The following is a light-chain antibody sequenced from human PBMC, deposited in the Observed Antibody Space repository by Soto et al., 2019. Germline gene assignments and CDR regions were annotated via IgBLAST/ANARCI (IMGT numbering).Light chain of an antibody. V-gene: IGKV3-20*01. CDR1: QSVGSD. J-gene: IGKJ5*01. CDR3: QQYSSSPSTT. CDR2: GAS. Sequence: EMVLAQSPATLSVSPGERAALRCRASQSVGSDLAWYQQKPGQAPRLLIYGASTRATGIPDRFSGSGSGTDFTLTISRLEPEDFAVYYCQQYSSSPSTTFGQGTRLEIK.